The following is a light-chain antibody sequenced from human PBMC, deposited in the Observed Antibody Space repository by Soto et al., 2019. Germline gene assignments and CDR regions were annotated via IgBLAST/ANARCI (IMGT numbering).Light chain of an antibody. J-gene: IGLJ2*01. Sequence: QSALTQPPSASGSPGQSVTISCTGTSSDVGAYNYVSWYQQHPGKAPELMIYEVTKRPSGVPGRFSGSKSGNTASLTVSGLQAEDEADYYCSSYAGSNNFVVFGGGTKVTVL. V-gene: IGLV2-8*01. CDR3: SSYAGSNNFVV. CDR2: EVT. CDR1: SSDVGAYNY.